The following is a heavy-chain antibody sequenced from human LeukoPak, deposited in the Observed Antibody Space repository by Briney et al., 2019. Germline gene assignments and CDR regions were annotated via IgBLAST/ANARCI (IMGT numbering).Heavy chain of an antibody. V-gene: IGHV3-73*01. CDR3: TRQGPTYSSSWYYYYYGMDV. D-gene: IGHD6-13*01. CDR1: GFTFSGSA. Sequence: GGSLRLSCAASGFTFSGSAMPWVRQASGKGLEWVGRIRSKANSYATAYAASVKGRFTISRDDSKNTAYLQMNSLKTEDTAVYYCTRQGPTYSSSWYYYYYGMDVWGQGTTVTVSS. J-gene: IGHJ6*02. CDR2: IRSKANSYAT.